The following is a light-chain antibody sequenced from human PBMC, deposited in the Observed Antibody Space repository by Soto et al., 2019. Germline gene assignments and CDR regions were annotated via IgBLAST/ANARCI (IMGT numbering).Light chain of an antibody. CDR3: TSWTTSTTMI. CDR2: DVN. J-gene: IGLJ2*01. Sequence: QSALTQPASVSGSPGQSITISCTGTCSDIGAYNYVSWYQQHPGKAPKLMIYDVNIRPSGVSNRFSGSKSGNTASLTISGLQAEDEADYYCTSWTTSTTMIFGGGTKLTVL. CDR1: CSDIGAYNY. V-gene: IGLV2-14*03.